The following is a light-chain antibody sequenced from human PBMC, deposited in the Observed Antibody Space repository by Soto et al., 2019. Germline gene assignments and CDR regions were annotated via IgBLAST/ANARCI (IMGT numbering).Light chain of an antibody. CDR3: QQYGSSPGT. J-gene: IGKJ1*01. CDR2: GAS. CDR1: QSVTSNY. V-gene: IGKV3-20*01. Sequence: EIVMTQSPATVSVSPGESATLSCRASQSVTSNYIAWYQQKPGQAPRLLIFGASIRDTGIPDRFSGRGSGTVFTLTISRLEPEDFAVYYCQQYGSSPGTFGPGTKVDIK.